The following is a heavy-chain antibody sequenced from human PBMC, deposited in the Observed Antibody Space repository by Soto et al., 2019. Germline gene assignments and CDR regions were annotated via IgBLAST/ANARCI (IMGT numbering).Heavy chain of an antibody. V-gene: IGHV4-34*01. CDR1: GGSFSGYY. J-gene: IGHJ4*02. Sequence: QVQLQQWGAGLLKPSETLSLTCAVYGGSFSGYYWGWIRQPPGKGLEWIGEINHSGSTNYNPSLKSRVTISVDTSKHQFSLKLSSVTAADTAVYYCARLRGYSYGSAPYFDYWGQGTLVTVSS. CDR3: ARLRGYSYGSAPYFDY. CDR2: INHSGST. D-gene: IGHD5-18*01.